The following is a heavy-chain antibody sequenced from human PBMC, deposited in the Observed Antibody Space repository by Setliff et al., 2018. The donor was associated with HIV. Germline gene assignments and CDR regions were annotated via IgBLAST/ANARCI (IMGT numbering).Heavy chain of an antibody. Sequence: GASVKVSCKATEYMILAYKMNWVRKAPGQGLEWIGRNSPNNGAAEYAPKFQGRVIMTLDTSISTAYLEIPRLTSDDAAVYYCARPRVFDSFDVWGQGTMVTVSS. V-gene: IGHV1-2*06. CDR2: NSPNNGAA. J-gene: IGHJ3*01. CDR1: EYMILAYK. CDR3: ARPRVFDSFDV.